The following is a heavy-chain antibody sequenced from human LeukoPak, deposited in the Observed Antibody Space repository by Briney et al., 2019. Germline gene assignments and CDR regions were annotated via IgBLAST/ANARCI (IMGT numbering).Heavy chain of an antibody. CDR2: ISNSGGST. CDR3: AKDLRIRAGVPDY. CDR1: GFTFSSYA. J-gene: IGHJ4*02. D-gene: IGHD2-8*01. V-gene: IGHV3-23*01. Sequence: GGSLRLSCAASGFTFSSYAMSWVRQAPGKGLGWVSAISNSGGSTYYADSVKGRFTISRDSSKNTLCLQMNSLRAEDTAVYYCAKDLRIRAGVPDYWGQGTLVTVSS.